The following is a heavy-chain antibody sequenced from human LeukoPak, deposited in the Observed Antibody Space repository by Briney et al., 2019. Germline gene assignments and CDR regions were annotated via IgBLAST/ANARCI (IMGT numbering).Heavy chain of an antibody. CDR3: ARAGGYSYQLTEGGDAFDI. D-gene: IGHD5-18*01. V-gene: IGHV1-18*04. CDR1: GYTLTSYG. CDR2: ISAYNGNT. J-gene: IGHJ3*02. Sequence: ASVKVSCKASGYTLTSYGISWVRQAPGQGLGWMGWISAYNGNTNYAQKLQGRVTMTTDTSTSTAYVELRSLRSDDTAVYYCARAGGYSYQLTEGGDAFDIWGQGTMVTVSS.